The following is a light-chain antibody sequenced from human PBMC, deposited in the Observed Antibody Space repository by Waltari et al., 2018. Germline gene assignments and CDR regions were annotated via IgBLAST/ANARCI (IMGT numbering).Light chain of an antibody. J-gene: IGLJ7*01. CDR1: STAVGSYNF. CDR2: DVV. V-gene: IGLV2-11*01. Sequence: QSALTQPRSVSGSPGQSVTISCRGTSTAVGSYNFLSWYQQHPGNAPTLLIYDVVNRPSGVPDRFSGSKSGNTASLTISGLQTEDESDYYCCSYAGSYTFVFGGGTQLTVL. CDR3: CSYAGSYTFV.